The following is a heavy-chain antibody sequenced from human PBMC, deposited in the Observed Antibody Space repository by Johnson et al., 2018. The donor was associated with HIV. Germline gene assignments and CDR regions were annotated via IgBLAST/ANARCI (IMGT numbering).Heavy chain of an antibody. CDR3: ARGGGGYAYDAFDI. D-gene: IGHD5-12*01. J-gene: IGHJ3*02. Sequence: VQLVESGGGVVQPGMSLRLSCAASGFTVSSNYMSWVRQAPGKGLEWVSVIYSGGSTYYADSVKGRFTISRDNSKNTLYLQMNSLRAEDTAVYYCARGGGGYAYDAFDIRGQGTMVTVSS. CDR2: IYSGGST. V-gene: IGHV3-66*01. CDR1: GFTVSSNY.